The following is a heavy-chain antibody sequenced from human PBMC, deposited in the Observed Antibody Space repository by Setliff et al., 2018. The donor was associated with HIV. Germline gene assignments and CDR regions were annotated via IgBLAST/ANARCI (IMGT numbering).Heavy chain of an antibody. Sequence: PSQTLSLTCTVSGGSISSHYWSWIRQPPGKGLEWIGGIYYSGSTNYNPSLKSRVTVSLDMSKNQFSLNLTSVTAADTAVYYCASRVYYYDSNNFLREEGFDPWGQGTLVTVSS. V-gene: IGHV4-59*08. J-gene: IGHJ5*02. D-gene: IGHD3-22*01. CDR1: GGSISSHY. CDR3: ASRVYYYDSNNFLREEGFDP. CDR2: IYYSGST.